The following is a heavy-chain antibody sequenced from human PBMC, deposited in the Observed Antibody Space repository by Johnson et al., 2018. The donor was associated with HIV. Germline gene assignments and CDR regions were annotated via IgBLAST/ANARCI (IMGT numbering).Heavy chain of an antibody. D-gene: IGHD5-24*01. V-gene: IGHV3-23*04. CDR1: GFTFTNAW. J-gene: IGHJ3*02. CDR2: ISGSGGST. Sequence: VQLVESGGGLVKPGGSLRLSCAASGFTFTNAWMSWVRQAPGKGLEWVSAISGSGGSTYYADSVKGRFTISRDNSKNTLYLQMNSLRAEDTAVYYCAKADRVRYGAGAFDIWGQGTMVTVSS. CDR3: AKADRVRYGAGAFDI.